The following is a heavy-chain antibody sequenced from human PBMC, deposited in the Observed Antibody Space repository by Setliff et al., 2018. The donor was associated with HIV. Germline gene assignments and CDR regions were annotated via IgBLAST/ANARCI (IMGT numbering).Heavy chain of an antibody. V-gene: IGHV3-21*01. Sequence: GGSLRLSCAASGFTFSSYSMNWVRQAPGKGLEWVSSITSTSDYIYYADSVKGRFTISRDNAKNSLYLQMNSLRAEDTAVYYCASARIPTGGTSTSFDYWGQGTLVTVSS. D-gene: IGHD1-1*01. CDR3: ASARIPTGGTSTSFDY. CDR2: ITSTSDYI. J-gene: IGHJ4*02. CDR1: GFTFSSYS.